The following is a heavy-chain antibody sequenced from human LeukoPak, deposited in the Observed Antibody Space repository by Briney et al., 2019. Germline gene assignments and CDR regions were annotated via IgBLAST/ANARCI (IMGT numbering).Heavy chain of an antibody. Sequence: SETLSLTCTVSGGSIGSYYWSWIRQPPEKGLEWIGYIYYSGSTNYNPSLKGRVTISIDTSKNQFSLKLSSVTAADTAVYYCARRSYSHGYSDYFDYWGQGTLVTVSS. CDR3: ARRSYSHGYSDYFDY. CDR1: GGSIGSYY. V-gene: IGHV4-59*08. D-gene: IGHD5-18*01. CDR2: IYYSGST. J-gene: IGHJ4*02.